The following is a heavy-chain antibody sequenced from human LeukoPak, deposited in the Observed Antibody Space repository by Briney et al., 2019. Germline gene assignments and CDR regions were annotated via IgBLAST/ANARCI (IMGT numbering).Heavy chain of an antibody. V-gene: IGHV3-23*01. J-gene: IGHJ4*02. CDR2: ISGSGGST. D-gene: IGHD3-10*01. Sequence: GGSLRLSCATSGFTFTSHAMTWVRQAPGKGLEWVSAISGSGGSTYYADSVKGRFTISRDNSKNTLYLQMNSLRAEDTAVYYCANFDGSGSYYNRRRFDYWGQGTLVTVSS. CDR3: ANFDGSGSYYNRRRFDY. CDR1: GFTFTSHA.